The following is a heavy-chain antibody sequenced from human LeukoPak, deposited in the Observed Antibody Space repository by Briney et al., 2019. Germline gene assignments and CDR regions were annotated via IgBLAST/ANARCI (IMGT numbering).Heavy chain of an antibody. CDR3: AKGRSSWFSGSFDY. J-gene: IGHJ4*02. CDR2: IRGSGGNT. D-gene: IGHD6-19*01. CDR1: GFTFSTYA. Sequence: GGSLRLSCAASGFTFSTYAMSWVRQTPGKGLEWVSDIRGSGGNTNYADSVKGRFTISRDNSKNTLYPQMDSLRAEDTAVYYCAKGRSSWFSGSFDYWGQGTLVTVSS. V-gene: IGHV3-23*01.